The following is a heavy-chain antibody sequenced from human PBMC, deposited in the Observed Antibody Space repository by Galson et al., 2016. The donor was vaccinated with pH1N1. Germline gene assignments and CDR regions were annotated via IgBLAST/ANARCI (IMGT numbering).Heavy chain of an antibody. CDR3: ATEDYYTSLY. CDR2: INQDGSRK. V-gene: IGHV3-7*01. D-gene: IGHD1-26*01. Sequence: AASGFIFSDYWMSWVRQAPGKGLEWVAKINQDGSRKYYVDSMKGRCTISRDNAENSLSLQMNSLGVEDTALYYCATEDYYTSLYWGQGILVTVSS. J-gene: IGHJ4*02. CDR1: GFIFSDYW.